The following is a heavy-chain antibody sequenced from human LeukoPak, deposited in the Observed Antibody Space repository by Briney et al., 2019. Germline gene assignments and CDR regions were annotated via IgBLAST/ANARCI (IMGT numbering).Heavy chain of an antibody. Sequence: PSETLSLTCTVSGGSISSGSYYWSWIQRPAGKGLEWIGRIYTSGSTNYNPSLKSRVTISVDTSKNQFSLKLSSVTAADTAVYYCAREREVVTAILYYYYGMDVWGQGTTVTVSS. D-gene: IGHD2-21*02. CDR3: AREREVVTAILYYYYGMDV. J-gene: IGHJ6*02. CDR1: GGSISSGSYY. CDR2: IYTSGST. V-gene: IGHV4-61*02.